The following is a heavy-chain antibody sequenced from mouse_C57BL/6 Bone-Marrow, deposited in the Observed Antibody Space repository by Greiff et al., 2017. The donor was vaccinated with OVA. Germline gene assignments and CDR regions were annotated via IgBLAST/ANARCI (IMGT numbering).Heavy chain of an antibody. CDR2: IYPGNSDT. J-gene: IGHJ1*03. D-gene: IGHD1-1*01. CDR3: TRSRYYGSSWGWYFDV. Sequence: VQLKQSGTVLARPGASVKMSCKTSGYTFTSYWMHWVKQRPGQGLEWIGAIYPGNSDTSYNQKFKGKAKLTAVTSASTAYMELSSLTNEDSAVYYCTRSRYYGSSWGWYFDVWGTGTTVTVSS. V-gene: IGHV1-5*01. CDR1: GYTFTSYW.